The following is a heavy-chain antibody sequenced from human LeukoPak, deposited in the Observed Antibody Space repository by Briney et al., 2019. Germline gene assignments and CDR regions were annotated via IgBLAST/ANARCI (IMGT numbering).Heavy chain of an antibody. CDR3: ARQYSSGWYKGYFQY. J-gene: IGHJ1*01. Sequence: PSETLSLTCGVNGGSFSGYYWSWIRQPPGKGLEWIGEINHSGSTNYNPSLKSQVTISVDTSKNQFSLKLSSVTAADTAVYYCARQYSSGWYKGYFQYWGQGTLVTVSS. CDR2: INHSGST. CDR1: GGSFSGYY. V-gene: IGHV4-34*01. D-gene: IGHD6-19*01.